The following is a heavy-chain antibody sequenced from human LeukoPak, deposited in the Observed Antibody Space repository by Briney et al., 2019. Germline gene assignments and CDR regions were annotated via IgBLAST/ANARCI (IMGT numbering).Heavy chain of an antibody. J-gene: IGHJ4*02. D-gene: IGHD4-23*01. V-gene: IGHV3-73*01. CDR2: IRSKANSYAT. CDR3: VTGGNSGSVY. CDR1: GFTFDDYA. Sequence: PGRSLRLSCTASGFTFDDYAMNWVRQASGKGLEWVGRIRSKANSYATAYAASVKGRFTISRDDSKNSAYLQMNSLKTEDTAVYYCVTGGNSGSVYWGQGTLVTVSS.